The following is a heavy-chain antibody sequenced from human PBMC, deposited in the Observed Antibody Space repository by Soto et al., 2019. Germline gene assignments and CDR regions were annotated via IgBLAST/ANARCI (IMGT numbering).Heavy chain of an antibody. J-gene: IGHJ4*02. CDR1: GGSLSGYY. Sequence: SETVSLTCAVYGGSLSGYYWSWIRQPPGKGLEWIGEINHSGSTNYNPSLKSRVTISVDTSKNQFSLKLSSVTAADTAVYYCARGWGRIFDYWGQGTLVTVSS. D-gene: IGHD7-27*01. V-gene: IGHV4-34*01. CDR3: ARGWGRIFDY. CDR2: INHSGST.